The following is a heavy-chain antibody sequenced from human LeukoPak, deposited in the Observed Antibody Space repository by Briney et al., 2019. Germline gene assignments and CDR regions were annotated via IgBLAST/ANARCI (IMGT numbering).Heavy chain of an antibody. J-gene: IGHJ4*02. CDR3: ARGSVRPRLYYYGSGSGAKFDF. CDR1: GGSFSGYY. D-gene: IGHD3-10*01. V-gene: IGHV4-34*01. CDR2: INHSGST. Sequence: SETLSLTCAVYGGSFSGYYWSWIRQPPRKGLEWIVEINHSGSTNYNPSLKSRVTISVDTSKNQFSLKLSSVTAADTAVYYCARGSVRPRLYYYGSGSGAKFDFWGQGTLVPVSS.